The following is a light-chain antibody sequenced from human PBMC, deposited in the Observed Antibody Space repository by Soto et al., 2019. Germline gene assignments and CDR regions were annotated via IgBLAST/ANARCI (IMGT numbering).Light chain of an antibody. CDR2: ATS. CDR3: QQSYKMHS. Sequence: TQSPSSLAASVGDRVTLTFRASRNVSIYLNWYQHKPGKGPTLLIHATSNLQIGVPSRFSGSGSGTEFTLTISSLEPEDIGTYYCQQSYKMHSFGQVTRLEIK. CDR1: RNVSIY. J-gene: IGKJ5*01. V-gene: IGKV1-39*01.